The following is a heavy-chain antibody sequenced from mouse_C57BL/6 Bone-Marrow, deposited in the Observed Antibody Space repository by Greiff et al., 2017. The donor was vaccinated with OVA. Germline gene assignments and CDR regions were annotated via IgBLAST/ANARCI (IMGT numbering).Heavy chain of an antibody. V-gene: IGHV1-15*01. D-gene: IGHD2-1*01. CDR2: IDPETGGT. Sequence: VNVVESGAELVRPGASVTLSCKASGYTFTDYEMHWVKQTPVHGLEWIGAIDPETGGTAYNQKFKGKAILTADKSSSTAYMELRSLTSEDSAVYYCTRGGYGNSSFAYWGQGTLVTVSA. J-gene: IGHJ3*01. CDR3: TRGGYGNSSFAY. CDR1: GYTFTDYE.